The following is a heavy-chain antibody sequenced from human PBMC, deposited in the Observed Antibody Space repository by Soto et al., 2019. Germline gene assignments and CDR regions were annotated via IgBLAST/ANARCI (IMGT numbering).Heavy chain of an antibody. V-gene: IGHV4-34*01. Sequence: QVQLQQWGAGLLKPSETLSLTCAVYGGSFSGYYWSWIHQPPGKGLEWIGEINHSGSTNYNPSLKSRVTISVDTSKNQFSLKLSSVTAADTAVYYCARTWARDVVPAYYFDYWGQGTLVTVSS. CDR1: GGSFSGYY. J-gene: IGHJ4*02. CDR2: INHSGST. D-gene: IGHD2-15*01. CDR3: ARTWARDVVPAYYFDY.